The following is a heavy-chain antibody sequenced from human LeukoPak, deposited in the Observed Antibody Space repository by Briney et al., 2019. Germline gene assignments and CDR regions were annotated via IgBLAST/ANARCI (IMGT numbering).Heavy chain of an antibody. CDR3: ARLQRHYYYYMEV. D-gene: IGHD4-11*01. J-gene: IGHJ6*03. CDR2: IYTSGST. V-gene: IGHV4-4*09. Sequence: SETLSLTCTVSGGSISSYYWSWIRQPPGKGLEWIGYIYTSGSTNYNPSLKSRVTISVDTSKNQFSLKLSSVTAADTAVYYCARLQRHYYYYMEVWGKGTTVTVSS. CDR1: GGSISSYY.